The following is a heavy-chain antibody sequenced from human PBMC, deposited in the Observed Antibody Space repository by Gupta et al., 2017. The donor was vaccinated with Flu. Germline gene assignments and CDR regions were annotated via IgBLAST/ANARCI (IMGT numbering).Heavy chain of an antibody. CDR2: ISGRSDST. CDR1: A. V-gene: IGHV3-23*01. Sequence: ARSWVRQAPGRGLEWVSDISGRSDSTYYADSVKGRFTISRDNSKNTVYLQMNSLRAEDTAIYYCAKNPYSSGWTDPFDYWGQGTPVTVSS. D-gene: IGHD6-25*01. CDR3: AKNPYSSGWTDPFDY. J-gene: IGHJ4*02.